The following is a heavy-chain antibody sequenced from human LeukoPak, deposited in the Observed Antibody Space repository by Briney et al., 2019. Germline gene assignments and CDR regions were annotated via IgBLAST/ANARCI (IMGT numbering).Heavy chain of an antibody. CDR3: AKGIAAAGTYNWFDP. CDR2: ISGSGGST. J-gene: IGHJ5*02. D-gene: IGHD6-13*01. CDR1: GFTFSNHW. V-gene: IGHV3-23*01. Sequence: GGSLRLSCAASGFTFSNHWMTWVRQAPGKGLEWVSAISGSGGSTYYADSVKGRFTISRDNSKNTLYLQMNSLRAEDTAVYYCAKGIAAAGTYNWFDPWGQGTLVTVSS.